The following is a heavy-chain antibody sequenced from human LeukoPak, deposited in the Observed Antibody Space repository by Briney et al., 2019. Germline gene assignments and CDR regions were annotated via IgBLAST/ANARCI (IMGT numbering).Heavy chain of an antibody. CDR1: GFTFSSYS. CDR2: ISSSSTYI. J-gene: IGHJ4*02. Sequence: GGSLRLSCAASGFTFSSYSMNWVRQAPGKGLEWVSSISSSSTYIYYADSVKGRFTISRDNAKNSLYLQMNSLRVEDTAVYYCAMGSGSYYPDYWGQGTLVTVSS. CDR3: AMGSGSYYPDY. V-gene: IGHV3-21*01. D-gene: IGHD3-10*01.